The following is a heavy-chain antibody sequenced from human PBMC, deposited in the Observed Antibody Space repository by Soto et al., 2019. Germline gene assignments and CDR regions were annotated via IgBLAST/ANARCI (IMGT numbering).Heavy chain of an antibody. CDR2: ISSSSSYI. D-gene: IGHD6-13*01. CDR1: GFTFSSYS. J-gene: IGHJ6*02. Sequence: EVQLVESGGGLVQPGGSLRLSCAASGFTFSSYSMNWVRQAPGKGLEWVSSISSSSSYIYYADSVKGRFTISRDNAKNSLYLQMNSLRAEDTAVYYCARGRGAAGTDSVQYYGMDVWGQGTTVTVSS. V-gene: IGHV3-21*01. CDR3: ARGRGAAGTDSVQYYGMDV.